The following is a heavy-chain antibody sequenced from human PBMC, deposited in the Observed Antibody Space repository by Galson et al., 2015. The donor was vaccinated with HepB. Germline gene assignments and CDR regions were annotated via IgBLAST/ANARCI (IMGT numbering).Heavy chain of an antibody. D-gene: IGHD3-3*01. CDR2: IIPIFGTA. J-gene: IGHJ5*02. Sequence: SVKVSCKASGGTFSSYAISWVRQAPGQGLEWMGGIIPIFGTANYAQKFQGRVTITADESTSTAYMELSSLRSEDTAVYYCARDGFGGVAIKNWFDPWGQGTLVTVSS. V-gene: IGHV1-69*13. CDR1: GGTFSSYA. CDR3: ARDGFGGVAIKNWFDP.